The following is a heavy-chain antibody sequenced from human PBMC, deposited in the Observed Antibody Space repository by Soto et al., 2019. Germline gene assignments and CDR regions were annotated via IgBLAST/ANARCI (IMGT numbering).Heavy chain of an antibody. CDR3: ARMATFGSLNWFDP. CDR1: GYSFANND. J-gene: IGHJ5*02. Sequence: ASVKVSCKASGYSFANNDVTWVRQATGQGLEWMGWMNPGSGDTGYAQKFQGRVTMTRDISIATAYMELSSLRSDDTAIYYCARMATFGSLNWFDPWGQGTLVTVSS. CDR2: MNPGSGDT. V-gene: IGHV1-8*01. D-gene: IGHD3-16*01.